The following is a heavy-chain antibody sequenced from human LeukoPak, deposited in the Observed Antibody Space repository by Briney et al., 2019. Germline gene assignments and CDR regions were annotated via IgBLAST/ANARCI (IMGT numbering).Heavy chain of an antibody. V-gene: IGHV4-34*01. CDR2: INHSGST. D-gene: IGHD6-19*01. J-gene: IGHJ5*02. CDR1: GGSFSGYY. CDR3: ARKYSSGLNWFDP. Sequence: SETLSLTCAVYGGSFSGYYWSWIRQPPGRGLEWIGEINHSGSTNYNPSLKSRVTISVDTSKNQFSLKLSPVTAADTAVYYCARKYSSGLNWFDPWGQGTLVTVSS.